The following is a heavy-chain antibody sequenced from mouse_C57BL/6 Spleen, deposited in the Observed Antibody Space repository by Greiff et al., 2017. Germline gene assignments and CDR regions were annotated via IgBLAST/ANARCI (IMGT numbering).Heavy chain of an antibody. CDR3: AREGDYYGSSYERTWFAY. CDR2: IYPRHGST. V-gene: IGHV1-85*01. CDR1: GYTFTSSD. D-gene: IGHD1-1*01. J-gene: IGHJ3*01. Sequence: VPLQQSGPELVKPGASVKLSCKASGYTFTSSDINWVKQRPGQGLEWIGWIYPRHGSTKYNEKFKGKATLTVEPSSSTAYMELQVLTSEDSAVYFCAREGDYYGSSYERTWFAYWGQGTLVTVSA.